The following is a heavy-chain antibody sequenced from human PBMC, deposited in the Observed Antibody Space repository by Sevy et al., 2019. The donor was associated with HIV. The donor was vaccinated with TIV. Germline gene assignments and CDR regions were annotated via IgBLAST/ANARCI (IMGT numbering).Heavy chain of an antibody. J-gene: IGHJ4*02. CDR2: ISAYNGNT. Sequence: ASVKVSCKASGYSFTSFVISWVRQAPGQGLEWMGWISAYNGNTNYAQKLQGRVTMTTDTSTSTAYMELRSLRSDDTAVYYCARGIRVTRIFDYWGQGTLVTVSS. D-gene: IGHD4-4*01. V-gene: IGHV1-18*01. CDR1: GYSFTSFV. CDR3: ARGIRVTRIFDY.